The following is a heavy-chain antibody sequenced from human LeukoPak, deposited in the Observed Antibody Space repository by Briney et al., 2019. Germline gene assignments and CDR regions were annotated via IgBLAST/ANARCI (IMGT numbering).Heavy chain of an antibody. V-gene: IGHV4-34*01. D-gene: IGHD3-22*01. CDR1: GGSFSGYY. CDR3: ARIGSSGYYYVYGDYYGMDV. Sequence: SETLSLTCAVYGGSFSGYYWSWIRQPPGKGLEWIGEINHSGSTNYNPSLKSRVTISVDTSKNQFSLKLSSVTAADTAVYYCARIGSSGYYYVYGDYYGMDVWGLGTTVTVSS. CDR2: INHSGST. J-gene: IGHJ6*02.